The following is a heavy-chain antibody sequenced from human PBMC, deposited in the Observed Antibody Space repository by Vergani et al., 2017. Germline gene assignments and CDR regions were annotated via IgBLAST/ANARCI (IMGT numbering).Heavy chain of an antibody. J-gene: IGHJ1*01. D-gene: IGHD3-10*01. V-gene: IGHV3-23*04. CDR1: GFTFSTYA. CDR2: ISSDGGST. Sequence: VQLVESGGGLVKPGGSLRLSCAASGFTFSTYAMTWVRQAPGKGLEWVSTISSDGGSTYYADSVKGRFTISRDNSKNTLYLQMNSLRAEDTAVYYCASRGPPVQHWGQGTLVTVSS. CDR3: ASRGPPVQH.